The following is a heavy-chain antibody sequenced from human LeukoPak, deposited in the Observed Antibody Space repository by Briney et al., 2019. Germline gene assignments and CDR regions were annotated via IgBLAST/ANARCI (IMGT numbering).Heavy chain of an antibody. V-gene: IGHV1-18*04. D-gene: IGHD3-10*01. J-gene: IGHJ6*02. CDR3: AKDSELWFGDELGMDV. Sequence: GASVKVSCKASGYTFTGYYMHWVRQAPGQGLEWMGWINPNNGNTNYAQKLQGRVTMTTDTSMSTAYMELRSLRSDDTAVYYCAKDSELWFGDELGMDVWGQGTTVTVSS. CDR2: INPNNGNT. CDR1: GYTFTGYY.